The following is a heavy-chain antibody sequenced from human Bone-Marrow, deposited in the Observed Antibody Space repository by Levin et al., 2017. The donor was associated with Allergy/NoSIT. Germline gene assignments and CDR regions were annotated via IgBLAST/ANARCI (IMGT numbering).Heavy chain of an antibody. Sequence: GGSLRLSCAASGLMVSDNYMTWVRQAPGKGLEWVALVYRGGATYYADVVKGRFTISRDNSKNTMGLQMKDLRPEDTAVYYCARTIYDVLTSQMDVWGKGTTVTVSS. CDR3: ARTIYDVLTSQMDV. D-gene: IGHD3-9*01. CDR1: GLMVSDNY. J-gene: IGHJ6*04. V-gene: IGHV3-66*02. CDR2: VYRGGAT.